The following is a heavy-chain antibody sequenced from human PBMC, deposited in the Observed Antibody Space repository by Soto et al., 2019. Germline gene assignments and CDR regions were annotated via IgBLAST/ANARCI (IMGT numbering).Heavy chain of an antibody. CDR3: ARGIGYCSSINCYSSRRLRFDS. J-gene: IGHJ4*02. D-gene: IGHD2-2*01. V-gene: IGHV4-34*01. CDR2: VNHSGTT. CDR1: GGSFSGYY. Sequence: QVQLQQWGAGLLKPSETLSLTCAVYGGSFSGYYWTWIRQSPEKGLEWIGEVNHSGTTYYNPSLKPRVTISVHPPKNQFSLKMSSVTAADTAVYYCARGIGYCSSINCYSSRRLRFDSWGQGTLVTVSS.